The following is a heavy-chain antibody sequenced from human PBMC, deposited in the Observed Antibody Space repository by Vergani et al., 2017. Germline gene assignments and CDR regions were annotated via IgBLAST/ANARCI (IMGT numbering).Heavy chain of an antibody. CDR1: GFKFSDHY. J-gene: IGHJ6*02. CDR2: ISPGASTV. CDR3: AKNPSISTTRHYDAMDV. V-gene: IGHV3-11*04. Sequence: LEESGGGSVKPGGSLRLSCAASGFKFSDHYMSWIRQAPGKGLEWVSHISPGASTVSYTDSVTGGFTVSRDNDNNSLTLDMTTLRVENTAVNYCAKNPSISTTRHYDAMDVWGQGTTVTFSS. D-gene: IGHD1-1*01.